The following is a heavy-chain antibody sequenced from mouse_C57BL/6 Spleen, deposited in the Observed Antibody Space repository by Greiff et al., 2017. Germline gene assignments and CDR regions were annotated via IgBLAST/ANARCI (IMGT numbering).Heavy chain of an antibody. D-gene: IGHD3-3*01. Sequence: VLLVESGAELVRPGASVKLSCKASGYTFTDYYINWVKQRPGQGLEWIARIYPGSGNTYYNEKFKGKATLTAEKSSSTAYMQLSSLTSEDSAVYFCARGDEPPFAYWGQGTLVTVSA. CDR2: IYPGSGNT. V-gene: IGHV1-76*01. CDR3: ARGDEPPFAY. CDR1: GYTFTDYY. J-gene: IGHJ3*01.